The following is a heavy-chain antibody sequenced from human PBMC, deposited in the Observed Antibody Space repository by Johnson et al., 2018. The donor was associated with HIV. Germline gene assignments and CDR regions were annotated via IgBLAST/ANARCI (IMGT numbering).Heavy chain of an antibody. CDR3: VRGLDI. V-gene: IGHV3-74*01. Sequence: HWVRQAPGKGLVWVSRINSDGRSTNYADSVKGRFTISRDNAKNTLYLQMNSLRAEDTAVYYCVRGLDIWGQGTEVTVSS. J-gene: IGHJ3*02. CDR2: INSDGRST.